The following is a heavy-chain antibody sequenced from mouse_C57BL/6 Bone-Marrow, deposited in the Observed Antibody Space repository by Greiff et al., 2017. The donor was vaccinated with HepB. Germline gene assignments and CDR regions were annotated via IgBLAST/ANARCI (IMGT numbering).Heavy chain of an antibody. CDR3: ARGRTTVVAQYYFYY. J-gene: IGHJ2*01. D-gene: IGHD1-1*01. Sequence: QVQLQQPGAELVRPGTSVKLSCKASGYTFTSYWMHWVKQRPGQGLEWIGVIDPSDSYTNYNQKFKGKATLTVDTSSSTAYMQLSSLTSEDSAVYYCARGRTTVVAQYYFYYWGQGTTLTVSS. CDR2: IDPSDSYT. V-gene: IGHV1-59*01. CDR1: GYTFTSYW.